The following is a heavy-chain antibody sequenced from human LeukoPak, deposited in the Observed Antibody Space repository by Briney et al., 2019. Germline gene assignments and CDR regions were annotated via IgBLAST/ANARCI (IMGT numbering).Heavy chain of an antibody. CDR1: GFTFSSYT. Sequence: GGSLRLSSAASGFTFSSYTMSWVRQAPGKGLEWVSDISGSGGSTYYADSVKGRFTIFRDNSKNTLYLQMNSLRADDTAVYYCARDPAHKLDYWGQGTPVIVSS. J-gene: IGHJ4*02. CDR3: ARDPAHKLDY. V-gene: IGHV3-23*01. CDR2: ISGSGGST.